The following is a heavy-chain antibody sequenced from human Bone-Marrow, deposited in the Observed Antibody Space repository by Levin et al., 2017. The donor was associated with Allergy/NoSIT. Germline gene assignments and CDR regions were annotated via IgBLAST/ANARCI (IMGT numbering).Heavy chain of an antibody. J-gene: IGHJ4*02. D-gene: IGHD3-16*01. CDR1: GDSISNYY. Sequence: PGGSLRLSCIVSGDSISNYYWHWIRQPPGKGLEWIGYIYHSGHTNYNPSLKSRLTMSLDTSKNHFSLKLSSVTAADRAVYYCARSTFGRLPDYWGQGTLVTVSS. V-gene: IGHV4-59*01. CDR2: IYHSGHT. CDR3: ARSTFGRLPDY.